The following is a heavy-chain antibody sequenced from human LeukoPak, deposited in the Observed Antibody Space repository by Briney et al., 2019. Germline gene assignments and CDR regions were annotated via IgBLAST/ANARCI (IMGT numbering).Heavy chain of an antibody. Sequence: GSLRLSCAASGFTFSSYAMSWVRQAPGKGLEWVSAISGSGGSTYYADSVKGRFTISRDNSKNTLYLQMNSLRAEDTAVYYCAKDPEAYCGGDCSDWGQGTMVTVSS. D-gene: IGHD2-21*02. V-gene: IGHV3-23*01. CDR3: AKDPEAYCGGDCSD. CDR1: GFTFSSYA. CDR2: ISGSGGST. J-gene: IGHJ3*01.